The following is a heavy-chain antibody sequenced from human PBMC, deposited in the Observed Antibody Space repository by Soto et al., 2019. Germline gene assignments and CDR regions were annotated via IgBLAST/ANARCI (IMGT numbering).Heavy chain of an antibody. V-gene: IGHV1-46*01. D-gene: IGHD6-13*01. J-gene: IGHJ6*02. Sequence: GASVKVSCKASGYTFTSYYMHWVRQAPGQALEWMGIINPSGGSTSYAQKFQGRVTMTRDTSTSTVYMELSSLRSEDTAVYYCAREGIAAAGMYYYGMDVWGQGTTVTVSS. CDR3: AREGIAAAGMYYYGMDV. CDR2: INPSGGST. CDR1: GYTFTSYY.